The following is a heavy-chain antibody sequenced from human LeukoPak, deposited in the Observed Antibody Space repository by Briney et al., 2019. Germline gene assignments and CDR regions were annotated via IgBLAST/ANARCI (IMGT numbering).Heavy chain of an antibody. J-gene: IGHJ4*02. CDR3: ARDHGSGSYYTFDY. D-gene: IGHD3-10*01. CDR2: LNPDGSAK. CDR1: GFTFSGSW. V-gene: IGHV3-7*01. Sequence: GGSLRLSCVASGFTFSGSWMNWIRQPPGRGLEWVANLNPDGSAKRYVDSVKGRFTTSRDNAEASFYLEMNSLRDEDTAVYYCARDHGSGSYYTFDYWGQGTLVTFSS.